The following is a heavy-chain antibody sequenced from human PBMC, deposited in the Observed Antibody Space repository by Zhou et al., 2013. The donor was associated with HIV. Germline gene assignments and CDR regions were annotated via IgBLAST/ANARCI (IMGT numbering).Heavy chain of an antibody. CDR2: LIPMFGKA. Sequence: QVQLVQSGAELKKPGSSVKVSCRASGDTFDKYIINWVRHAPGQGLEWMGGLIPMFGKASYAQKFQGRVTITTDESTTTGYMELNTLRSDDTALYYCAIKQTGYRGWFDPWGQGTLVTVSS. D-gene: IGHD3-9*01. J-gene: IGHJ5*02. V-gene: IGHV1-69*05. CDR3: AIKQTGYRGWFDP. CDR1: GDTFDKYI.